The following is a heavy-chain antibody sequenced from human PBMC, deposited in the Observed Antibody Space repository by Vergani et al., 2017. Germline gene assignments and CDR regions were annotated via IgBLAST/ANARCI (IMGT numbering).Heavy chain of an antibody. D-gene: IGHD3-16*01. V-gene: IGHV4-31*03. CDR3: ARSLITFGGVIYYFDY. Sequence: QVQLQESGPGLVKPSQTLSLTCTVSGGSISSGGYYWSWIRQRPGKGLEWIGYIYYSGSTYYNPSLKSRVTISVATSKNQFSLKLSSVTAADTAVYYCARSLITFGGVIYYFDYWGQGTLVTVSS. CDR1: GGSISSGGYY. CDR2: IYYSGST. J-gene: IGHJ4*02.